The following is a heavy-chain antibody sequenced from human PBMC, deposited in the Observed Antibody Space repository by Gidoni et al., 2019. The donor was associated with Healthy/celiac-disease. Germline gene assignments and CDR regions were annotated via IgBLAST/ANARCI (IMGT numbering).Heavy chain of an antibody. J-gene: IGHJ4*02. CDR2: IKSKSDGGTT. Sequence: EVQLVESGGGLVKPGGSLRLSCAASGFTFNNAWMSWVRQAPGKGLEWVGRIKSKSDGGTTDYAAPVKGRFTISRDDSKNTLYLQMNSLKTEDTAVYYCTTAPSYDFWSGYYNYWGQGTLVTVTS. CDR1: GFTFNNAW. V-gene: IGHV3-15*01. CDR3: TTAPSYDFWSGYYNY. D-gene: IGHD3-3*01.